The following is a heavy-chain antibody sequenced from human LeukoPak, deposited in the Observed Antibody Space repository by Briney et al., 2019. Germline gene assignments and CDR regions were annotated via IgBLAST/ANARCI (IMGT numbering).Heavy chain of an antibody. CDR2: INLEGCEN. J-gene: IGHJ4*02. CDR3: ARGALYYIY. Sequence: GGSLRLSCAPSGFTFTTSWMSWFRQAPGKGLDGLANINLEGCENNYVGSVRGRFTISKDNAKNSLYLEMNSLRAEDTAVCYCARGALYYIYWGQGTLDSVSS. D-gene: IGHD2-8*01. V-gene: IGHV3-7*01. CDR1: GFTFTTSW.